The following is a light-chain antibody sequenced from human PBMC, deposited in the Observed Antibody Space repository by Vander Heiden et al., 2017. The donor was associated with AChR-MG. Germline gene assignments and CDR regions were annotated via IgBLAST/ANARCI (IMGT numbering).Light chain of an antibody. CDR2: GNS. CDR3: QSYDSSLPGSVV. Sequence: QSVLTQPPSVSGAPGQRVTISCTGSSPNIGAGYDVHWYQQLPGTAPKPLIYGNSNRPSGVPDRFSGSKSGTSASLAITGLQAEDEADYYCQSYDSSLPGSVVFGGGTKLTVL. J-gene: IGLJ2*01. CDR1: SPNIGAGYD. V-gene: IGLV1-40*01.